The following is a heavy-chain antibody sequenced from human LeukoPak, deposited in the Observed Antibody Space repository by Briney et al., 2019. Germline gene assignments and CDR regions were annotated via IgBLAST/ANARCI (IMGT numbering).Heavy chain of an antibody. D-gene: IGHD5-12*01. CDR3: AREYSGYDSNAFDI. CDR2: INPNSGGT. Sequence: ASVKVSCKASGYTFTGYYMHRVRQAPGQGLEWMGWINPNSGGTNYAQKFQGRVTMTRDTSISTAYMELSRLRSDDTAVYYCAREYSGYDSNAFDIWGQGTMVTVSS. CDR1: GYTFTGYY. J-gene: IGHJ3*02. V-gene: IGHV1-2*02.